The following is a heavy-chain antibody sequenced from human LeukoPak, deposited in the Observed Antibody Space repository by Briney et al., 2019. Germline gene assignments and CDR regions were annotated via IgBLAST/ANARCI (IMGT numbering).Heavy chain of an antibody. CDR1: GGSISSSSYY. D-gene: IGHD3-10*01. CDR3: AMRYPFNYYGSGSYYNELYYFDY. J-gene: IGHJ4*02. CDR2: IYYSGST. V-gene: IGHV4-39*01. Sequence: SETLSLTCTVPGGSISSSSYYWGWIRQPPGKGLEWIGSIYYSGSTYYNPSLKSRVTISVDTSKNQFSLKLSSVTAADTAVYYCAMRYPFNYYGSGSYYNELYYFDYWGQGTLVTVSS.